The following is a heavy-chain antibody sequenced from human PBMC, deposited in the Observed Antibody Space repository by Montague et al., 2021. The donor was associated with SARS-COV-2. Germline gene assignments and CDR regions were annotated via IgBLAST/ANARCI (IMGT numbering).Heavy chain of an antibody. Sequence: SLRLSCAASGFTFSSYAMHWVRQAPGKGLEWVAVISYDGSNKYYADSVKGRFTISRDNSKNTLYLQMNSLRAEDTAVYYCARDREFTIVRGAPLYGMDVWGQGTTVTVSS. CDR2: ISYDGSNK. D-gene: IGHD3-10*01. V-gene: IGHV3-30-3*01. CDR1: GFTFSSYA. CDR3: ARDREFTIVRGAPLYGMDV. J-gene: IGHJ6*02.